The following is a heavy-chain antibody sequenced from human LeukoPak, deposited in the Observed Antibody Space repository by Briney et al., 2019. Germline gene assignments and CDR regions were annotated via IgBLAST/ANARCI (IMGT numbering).Heavy chain of an antibody. D-gene: IGHD1-26*01. V-gene: IGHV1-2*02. J-gene: IGHJ3*02. CDR3: ARDRGGSGSYSPPDAFDI. CDR1: GYSFTAFY. Sequence: ASVKVSCKASGYSFTAFYIHWVRQAPGQGLEWMGWIHPRSGETNYAYKFRGRVTMTRDTSISTTYMDLGSLGSDDTAVYYCARDRGGSGSYSPPDAFDIWGQGTMVTVSP. CDR2: IHPRSGET.